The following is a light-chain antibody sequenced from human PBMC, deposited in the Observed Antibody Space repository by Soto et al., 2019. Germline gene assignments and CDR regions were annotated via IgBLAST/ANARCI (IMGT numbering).Light chain of an antibody. CDR3: QQYESYSPLT. Sequence: DIQMTQSPSTLSASVGDRVTFTCRASQSIRSWLAWYQQKPGKAPKLLIYDAYSLESGVPSRFSGRRSGTEFTLTIAGLQPEDFATYYCQQYESYSPLTFGGGTKVDIK. V-gene: IGKV1-5*01. CDR2: DAY. CDR1: QSIRSW. J-gene: IGKJ4*01.